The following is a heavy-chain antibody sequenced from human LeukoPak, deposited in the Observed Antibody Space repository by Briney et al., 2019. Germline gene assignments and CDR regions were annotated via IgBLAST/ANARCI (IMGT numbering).Heavy chain of an antibody. CDR1: GGSISSSSYY. V-gene: IGHV4-39*01. Sequence: SETLSLTCTVSGGSISSSSYYWGWIRQPPGKGLEWIGSIYYSGSTYYNPSLKSRVTISVDTSKNQFSLKLSSVTAADTAVYYCASAITIFGVVISPFDYWGRGILVTVSS. J-gene: IGHJ4*02. CDR3: ASAITIFGVVISPFDY. D-gene: IGHD3-3*01. CDR2: IYYSGST.